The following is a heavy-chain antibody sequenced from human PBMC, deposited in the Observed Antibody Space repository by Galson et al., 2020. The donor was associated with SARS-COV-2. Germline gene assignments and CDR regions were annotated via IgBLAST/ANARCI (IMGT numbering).Heavy chain of an antibody. CDR2: IRVHNGNT. CDR1: GYTFIAYG. V-gene: IGHV1-18*01. CDR3: ARVYGDYEGEDNNWFDP. D-gene: IGHD4-17*01. Sequence: GESLKISCKTSGYTFIAYGITWVRQAPGQGLEWMGWIRVHNGNTNYAQKFQGRVTMTTDTSTSTVNMELRNLRSDDTAIYYCARVYGDYEGEDNNWFDPWGQGTLVTVSS. J-gene: IGHJ5*02.